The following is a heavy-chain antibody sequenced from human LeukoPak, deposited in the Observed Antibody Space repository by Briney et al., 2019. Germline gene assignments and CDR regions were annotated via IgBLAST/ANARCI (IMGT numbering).Heavy chain of an antibody. Sequence: SETLSLTCTVSGDSIRGGSSYWGWIRQPPGKGLEWIGSVYYTGTTLDNPSLQSRVTISVDTSKNQFSLRLTSVTAADTAVYFCAGSSYSAISDASYCFFDSWGQGTLVTVSS. CDR3: AGSSYSAISDASYCFFDS. J-gene: IGHJ4*02. V-gene: IGHV4-39*01. CDR2: VYYTGTT. D-gene: IGHD3-16*01. CDR1: GDSIRGGSSY.